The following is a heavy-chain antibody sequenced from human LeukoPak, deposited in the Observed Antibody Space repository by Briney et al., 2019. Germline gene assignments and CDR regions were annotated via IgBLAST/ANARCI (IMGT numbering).Heavy chain of an antibody. CDR3: ARNWDYYDSSGYYRDY. Sequence: SETLSLTCAVSGYSISSGYYWGWIRQPPGKGLEWIGSIYHSGSTYYNPSLKSRVTISVDTSKNQFSLKLSSVTAADTAVYYCARNWDYYDSSGYYRDYWGQGTLVTVSS. V-gene: IGHV4-38-2*01. D-gene: IGHD3-22*01. J-gene: IGHJ4*02. CDR1: GYSISSGYY. CDR2: IYHSGST.